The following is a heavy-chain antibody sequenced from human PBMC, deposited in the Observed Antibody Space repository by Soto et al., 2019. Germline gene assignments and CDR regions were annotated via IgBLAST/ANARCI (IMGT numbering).Heavy chain of an antibody. CDR3: ARDAVTKRDFYYYGMDV. Sequence: QVQLQESGPGLVKPSQTLSLTCTVSGGSIRNSGYYWSWIRQHPGKGLEWIGYISYSGSTDYAPSLKKRVTMSLDTSKNQFSLKLSSVTAADTAVYYCARDAVTKRDFYYYGMDVWGRGTTVTVSS. V-gene: IGHV4-31*03. CDR2: ISYSGST. CDR1: GGSIRNSGYY. D-gene: IGHD4-4*01. J-gene: IGHJ6*02.